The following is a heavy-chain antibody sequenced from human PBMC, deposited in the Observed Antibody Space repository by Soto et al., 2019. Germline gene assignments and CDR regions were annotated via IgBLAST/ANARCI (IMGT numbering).Heavy chain of an antibody. Sequence: GGSLRLSCAASGFTFTTYAMSWVRQAPGEGLEWVAGISDSGGSTYLADSVKGRFTISRDSSKNTLYLQMNSLRAEDTAVYYCARGYSCDYWGQGTLVTVSS. CDR1: GFTFTTYA. CDR2: ISDSGGST. J-gene: IGHJ4*02. CDR3: ARGYSCDY. D-gene: IGHD3-16*02. V-gene: IGHV3-23*01.